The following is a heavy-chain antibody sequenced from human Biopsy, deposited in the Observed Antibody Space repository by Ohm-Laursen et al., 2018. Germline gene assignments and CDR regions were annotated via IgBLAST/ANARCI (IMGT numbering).Heavy chain of an antibody. CDR3: VRGWGGYNFDS. CDR2: IDVLDYNT. D-gene: IGHD2-2*02. V-gene: IGHV3-23*01. CDR1: GFTFNTYG. J-gene: IGHJ4*01. Sequence: GSLRLSCAASGFTFNTYGMHWVRQAPGKGLEWVSHIDVLDYNTYYVDSVRGRFTISRDNSKEMVYLQIYSLRADDTAVYYCVRGWGGYNFDSWGPGTLVIVSS.